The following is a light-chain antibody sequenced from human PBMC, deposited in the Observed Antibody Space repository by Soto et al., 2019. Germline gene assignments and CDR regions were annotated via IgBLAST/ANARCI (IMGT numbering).Light chain of an antibody. CDR3: QHENTFPPR. CDR2: VAS. V-gene: IGKV1-9*01. J-gene: IGKJ4*01. Sequence: DIQLTQSPSFLSASVGDRVTITCRASQGISSYLAWYQQKPGKAPKLLVYVASTLQSGVPSRFSGSGSGTEFTLTISSLQFEYYAYGYRQHENTFPPRFGGGPKVEIK. CDR1: QGISSY.